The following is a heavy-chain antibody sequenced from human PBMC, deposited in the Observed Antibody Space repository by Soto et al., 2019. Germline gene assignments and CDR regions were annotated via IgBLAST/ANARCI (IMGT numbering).Heavy chain of an antibody. CDR1: GGSVNSDDYY. Sequence: SETLSLTCTVSGGSVNSDDYYWSWIRQPPGKGLEWIGYIYSTGRTNYNPSLMSRVTISLDTSRNQFSLKLSSVAAADTAVFYCAREYSNSPEAFDSWGQGTLVTVSS. V-gene: IGHV4-61*08. CDR3: AREYSNSPEAFDS. J-gene: IGHJ4*02. CDR2: IYSTGRT. D-gene: IGHD1-26*01.